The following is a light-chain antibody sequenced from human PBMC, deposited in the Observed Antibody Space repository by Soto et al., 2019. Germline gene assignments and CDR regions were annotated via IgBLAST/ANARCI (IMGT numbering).Light chain of an antibody. J-gene: IGLJ2*01. CDR1: SSDIGSYER. V-gene: IGLV2-23*02. Sequence: QSVLTQPASVSGSPGQSITISCTGTSSDIGSYERVSWYQWHPGKAPKLMIYEDYRRPSGISNCFSGSKSGYTASLTISGLQAEDEADYYCCSYAGSSIFVVFGGGTKLTVL. CDR3: CSYAGSSIFVV. CDR2: EDY.